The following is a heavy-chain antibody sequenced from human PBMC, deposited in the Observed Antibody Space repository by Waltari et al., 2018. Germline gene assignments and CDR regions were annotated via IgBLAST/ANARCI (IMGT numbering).Heavy chain of an antibody. J-gene: IGHJ6*02. D-gene: IGHD3-16*01. CDR3: ARVWRNYHYYGMDV. CDR2: IYDGGSS. Sequence: EVQLVETGGGLTQPGGSTSPSCAASGLRVSSNHISWVRKAPGRGLEWVSTIYDGGSSYYADSVKGRLTISRDNSKNTVYLQMNSLRVDDTAVYYCARVWRNYHYYGMDVWGQGTTVTVSS. V-gene: IGHV3-53*02. CDR1: GLRVSSNH.